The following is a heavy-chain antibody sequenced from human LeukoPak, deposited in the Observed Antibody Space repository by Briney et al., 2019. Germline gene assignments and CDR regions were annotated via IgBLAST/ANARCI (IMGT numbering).Heavy chain of an antibody. CDR1: GGSISSGGYY. CDR2: IYYSGST. D-gene: IGHD3-3*01. J-gene: IGHJ6*03. V-gene: IGHV4-31*03. CDR3: ARGERSYDFWSGTYYYYYMDV. Sequence: SETLSLTCTVSGGSISSGGYYWSWIRQHPGKGLEWIGYIYYSGSTYYNPSLKSRVTISVDTSKNQFSLKLSSVTAADTAVYYCARGERSYDFWSGTYYYYYMDVWGKGTTVTVSS.